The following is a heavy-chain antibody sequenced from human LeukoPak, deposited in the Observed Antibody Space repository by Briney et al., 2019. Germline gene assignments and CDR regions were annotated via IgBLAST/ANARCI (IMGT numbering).Heavy chain of an antibody. Sequence: SETLSLTCAVSGAPISSNNWWWSWVRQPPGKGLEWIGEIYHSGSTNYNPSLKSRVTMSVDTSKNQFSLKLSSVTAADTAVYYCAREGRTIFGVVIRFDYWGQGTLVTVSS. J-gene: IGHJ4*02. CDR3: AREGRTIFGVVIRFDY. CDR1: GAPISSNNW. CDR2: IYHSGST. V-gene: IGHV4-4*02. D-gene: IGHD3-3*01.